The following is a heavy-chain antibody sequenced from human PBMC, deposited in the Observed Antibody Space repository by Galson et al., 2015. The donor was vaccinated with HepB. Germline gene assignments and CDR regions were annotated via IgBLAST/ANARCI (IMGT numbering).Heavy chain of an antibody. J-gene: IGHJ4*02. Sequence: CAVSGFTVSKSYVSWVRQAPGKGLEWLSVIYSGGHAFYADSVQGRFTISRDTSKNTVYLQMRSLRAEDTAVYYCANPFCIGGNCYPLWYWGQGTLVTVSS. CDR3: ANPFCIGGNCYPLWY. D-gene: IGHD2-15*01. CDR1: GFTVSKSY. V-gene: IGHV3-53*01. CDR2: IYSGGHA.